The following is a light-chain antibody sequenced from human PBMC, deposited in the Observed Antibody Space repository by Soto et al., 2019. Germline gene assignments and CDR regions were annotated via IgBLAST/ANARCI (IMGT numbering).Light chain of an antibody. CDR1: QSISRW. CDR3: QQYNSYRT. J-gene: IGKJ1*01. V-gene: IGKV1-5*01. CDR2: DAS. Sequence: DIQMTQAPSTLSASVGDRVTITCRSSQSISRWWAWYQNKTGKATKLLIHDASTLESGVPSRFRGSGSGTEFILTISSLQPDEFATYYCQQYNSYRTFGQGTKVDIK.